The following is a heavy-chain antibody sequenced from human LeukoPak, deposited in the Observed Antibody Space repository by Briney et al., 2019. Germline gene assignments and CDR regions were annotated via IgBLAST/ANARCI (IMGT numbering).Heavy chain of an antibody. J-gene: IGHJ5*02. D-gene: IGHD3-10*01. CDR2: ISAYNGNT. CDR3: ARVFTYYYGSGSYYLRNWFDP. Sequence: ASVKVSCKASGYTSTSYGISWVRQAPGQGLEWMGWISAYNGNTNYAQKLQGRVTMTTDTSTSTAYMELRSLRSDDTAVYYCARVFTYYYGSGSYYLRNWFDPWGQGTLVTVSS. CDR1: GYTSTSYG. V-gene: IGHV1-18*01.